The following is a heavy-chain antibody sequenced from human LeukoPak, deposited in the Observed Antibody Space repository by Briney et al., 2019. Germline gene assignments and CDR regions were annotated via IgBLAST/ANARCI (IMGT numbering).Heavy chain of an antibody. Sequence: SGESLKISCKGSGYSFTSYWIGWVRQMPGKGLEWMGIIYPGDSDTRYSPSFQGPVTISADKSISTAYLQWSSLKASDTAMYYCARKRTIFGVVIHDAFDIWGQGTMVTVSS. CDR2: IYPGDSDT. V-gene: IGHV5-51*01. CDR1: GYSFTSYW. D-gene: IGHD3-3*01. CDR3: ARKRTIFGVVIHDAFDI. J-gene: IGHJ3*02.